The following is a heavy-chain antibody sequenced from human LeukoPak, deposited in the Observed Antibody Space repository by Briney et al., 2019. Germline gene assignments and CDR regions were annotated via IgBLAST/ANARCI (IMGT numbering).Heavy chain of an antibody. CDR1: GGTFSSYA. J-gene: IGHJ4*02. Sequence: SVKVSCKASGGTFSSYAISWVRQAPGQGLEWMVGIIPIFGTANYAQKFQGRVTITTDESTSTAYMELSSLRSGDTAVYYCARKPYSGSLNLYFDYWGQGTLVTVSS. CDR2: IIPIFGTA. CDR3: ARKPYSGSLNLYFDY. V-gene: IGHV1-69*05. D-gene: IGHD1-26*01.